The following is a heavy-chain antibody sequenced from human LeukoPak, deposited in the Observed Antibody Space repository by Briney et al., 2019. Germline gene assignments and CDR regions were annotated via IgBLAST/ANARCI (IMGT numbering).Heavy chain of an antibody. J-gene: IGHJ3*02. CDR2: IIPIFGTA. CDR3: DREGRDCSGGSCYEPFDI. Sequence: SVKVSCKASGGTFSSDAISWVRQAPGQGLEWMGRIIPIFGTANYAQKFQGRVTITADKSTSTAYMELSSLRSEDTAVYYCDREGRDCSGGSCYEPFDIWGQGTMVTVSS. CDR1: GGTFSSDA. D-gene: IGHD2-15*01. V-gene: IGHV1-69*06.